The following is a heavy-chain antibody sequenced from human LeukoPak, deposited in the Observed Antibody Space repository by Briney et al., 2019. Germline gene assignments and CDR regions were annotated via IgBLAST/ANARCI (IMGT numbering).Heavy chain of an antibody. CDR1: GGTFSSYA. CDR3: ARDRRTYYYDSTSGMDV. J-gene: IGHJ6*02. D-gene: IGHD3-22*01. CDR2: IIPIFGTA. Sequence: SVKVSCKASGGTFSSYAISWVRQAPGQGLEWMGGIIPIFGTANYAQKFQGRVTITADESTSTAYMELSSLRAEDTAVYHCARDRRTYYYDSTSGMDVWGQGTTVTVSS. V-gene: IGHV1-69*13.